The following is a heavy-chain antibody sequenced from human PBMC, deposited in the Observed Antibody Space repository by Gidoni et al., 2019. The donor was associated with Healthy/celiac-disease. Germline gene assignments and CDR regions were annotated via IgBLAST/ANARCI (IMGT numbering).Heavy chain of an antibody. V-gene: IGHV4-34*01. CDR1: GGSFSGYY. Sequence: QVQLQQWGAGLLKPSETLSLTCAVYGGSFSGYYWSWIRQPPGKGLEWIGEINHSGSTNYNPFLKSRVTISVDTSKNQFSLKLSSVTAADTAVYYCARGAWRVVPAANRGSSYNWFDPWGQGTLVTVSS. CDR2: INHSGST. J-gene: IGHJ5*02. CDR3: ARGAWRVVPAANRGSSYNWFDP. D-gene: IGHD2-2*01.